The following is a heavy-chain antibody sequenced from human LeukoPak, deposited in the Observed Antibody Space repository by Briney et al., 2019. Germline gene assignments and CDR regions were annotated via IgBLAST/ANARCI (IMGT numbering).Heavy chain of an antibody. CDR2: INHSGST. V-gene: IGHV4-34*01. CDR3: ARVGSYLD. D-gene: IGHD6-19*01. Sequence: SSETLSLTCTVSGGSISSYYWSRIRQPPGKGLEWIGEINHSGSTNYNPSLKSRVTISVDTSKNQFSLKLSSVTAADTAVYYCARVGSYLDWGQGTLVTVSS. CDR1: GGSISSYY. J-gene: IGHJ4*02.